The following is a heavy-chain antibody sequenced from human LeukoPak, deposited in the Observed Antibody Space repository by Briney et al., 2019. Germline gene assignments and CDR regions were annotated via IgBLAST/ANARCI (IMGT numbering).Heavy chain of an antibody. CDR3: AREALTETTFGPYDY. CDR2: ISSSGSTK. Sequence: GESLKISCAASGFTFSSYEMNWVRQAPGKGLEWVSYISSSGSTKYYADSVMGRFTLSRDNAKKSLFLQMNGLRADDTAVYYCAREALTETTFGPYDYWGQGTLVTVSS. CDR1: GFTFSSYE. D-gene: IGHD4-17*01. V-gene: IGHV3-48*03. J-gene: IGHJ4*02.